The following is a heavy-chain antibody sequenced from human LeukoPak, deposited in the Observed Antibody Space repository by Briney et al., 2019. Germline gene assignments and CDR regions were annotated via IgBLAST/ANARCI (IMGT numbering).Heavy chain of an antibody. D-gene: IGHD3-22*01. CDR2: ISGSGGST. CDR3: AKVSRYYDSSGPVDY. CDR1: GFTFSSYY. J-gene: IGHJ4*02. V-gene: IGHV3-23*01. Sequence: PGGSLRLSCAASGFTFSSYYMNWVRQAPGKGLEWVSAISGSGGSTYYADSVKGRFTITRDNSKNTLYLQMNSLRAEDTAVYYCAKVSRYYDSSGPVDYWGQGTLVTVSS.